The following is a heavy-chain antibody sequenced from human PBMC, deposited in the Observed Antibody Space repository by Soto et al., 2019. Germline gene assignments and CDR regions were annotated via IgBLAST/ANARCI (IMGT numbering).Heavy chain of an antibody. J-gene: IGHJ4*02. D-gene: IGHD6-25*01. CDR3: ARVQRDAAMGPFDY. V-gene: IGHV4-30-4*01. CDR2: IYHRWIT. Sequence: QVQLQESGPGLVTPSQTLSLTCTVSGASITSDDYYWSWIRQPPGKGLEYIAYIYHRWITYYNPSRQTRLTISLDTSKNQFSLNLTSVTAADTAVYSCARVQRDAAMGPFDYWGQGSLVTVSS. CDR1: GASITSDDYY.